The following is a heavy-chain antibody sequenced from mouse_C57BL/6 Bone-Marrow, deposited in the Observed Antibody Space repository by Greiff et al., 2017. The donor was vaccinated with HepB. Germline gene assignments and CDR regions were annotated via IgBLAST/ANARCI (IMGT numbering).Heavy chain of an antibody. CDR1: GYSITSGYD. Sequence: DVQLQESGPGMVKPSQSLSLTCTVTGYSITSGYDWHWIRHFPGNKLEWMGYISYSGSTNYNPSLKSRISITHDTSKNHLFLKLNSVTTEDTATYYCAREDGYYNAMDYWGQGTSVTVSS. CDR2: ISYSGST. CDR3: AREDGYYNAMDY. D-gene: IGHD2-3*01. V-gene: IGHV3-1*01. J-gene: IGHJ4*01.